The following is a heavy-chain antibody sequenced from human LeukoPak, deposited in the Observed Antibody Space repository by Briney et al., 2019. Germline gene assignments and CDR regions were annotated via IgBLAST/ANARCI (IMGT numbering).Heavy chain of an antibody. V-gene: IGHV4-34*01. CDR2: INHSGST. CDR3: ARQSYGSGRRPFDY. CDR1: GGSFSGYY. Sequence: PSETLSLTCAVYGGSFSGYYWSWIRQPPGKGLEWIGEINHSGSTNYNPSLKSRVTISVDTSKNQFSLKLSSVTAADTAVYYCARQSYGSGRRPFDYWGQGTLVTVSS. J-gene: IGHJ4*02. D-gene: IGHD3-10*01.